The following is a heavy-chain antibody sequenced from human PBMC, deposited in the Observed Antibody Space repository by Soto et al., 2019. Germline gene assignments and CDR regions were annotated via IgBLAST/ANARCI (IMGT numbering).Heavy chain of an antibody. J-gene: IGHJ4*02. CDR2: ISVSGNII. CDR3: VRDTMRASAAASLDY. Sequence: GGSLRLSCAASGFTFSTYEFNWVRQAPGRGLEWISYISVSGNIIKYAESVKGRFTISRDNADNSLHLHMSNLRVDDTALYFCVRDTMRASAAASLDYWGQGTQVTV. D-gene: IGHD2-2*01. CDR1: GFTFSTYE. V-gene: IGHV3-48*03.